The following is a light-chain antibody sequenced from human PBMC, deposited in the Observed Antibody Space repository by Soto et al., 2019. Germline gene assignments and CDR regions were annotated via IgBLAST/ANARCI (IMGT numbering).Light chain of an antibody. CDR3: AAWDDSLNGPV. J-gene: IGLJ2*01. V-gene: IGLV1-44*01. CDR1: SSNIGSNT. CDR2: SNT. Sequence: QSVLTQPPSASGTPGQRVPISCSGSSSNIGSNTVNWYQLLPGTAPKLLIYSNTQRPSGVPDRFSGSRSGTSASLAISGLQSEDEADYYRAAWDDSLNGPVFGGGTKLTVL.